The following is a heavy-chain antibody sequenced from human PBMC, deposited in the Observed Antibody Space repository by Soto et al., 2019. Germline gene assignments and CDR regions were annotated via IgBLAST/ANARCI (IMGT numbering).Heavy chain of an antibody. CDR3: ARAGQWLVPAYFDY. CDR1: GFTFSNYA. Sequence: VHLLESGGGLVQPGGSLRLSCAASGFTFSNYAMTWVRQAPGKGLEWVAVISYDGSNKYYADSVKGRFTISRDNSKNTLYLQMNSLRAEDTAVYYCARAGQWLVPAYFDYWGQGTLVTVSS. V-gene: IGHV3-30-3*01. D-gene: IGHD6-19*01. CDR2: ISYDGSNK. J-gene: IGHJ4*01.